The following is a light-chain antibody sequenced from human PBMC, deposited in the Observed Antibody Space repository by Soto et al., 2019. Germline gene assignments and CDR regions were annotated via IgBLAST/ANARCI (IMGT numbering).Light chain of an antibody. CDR3: QQYGSSPGT. CDR2: VTS. V-gene: IGKV3-20*01. Sequence: EIVLTQSPGTLSLSPGERATLSCRASQSVTNNYLAWYQQKPGQPPRLLIYVTSSRAAGIPDRFSGSGSGTDFTLTISRLEPEDFAVYYCQQYGSSPGTFGQGTKVDIK. J-gene: IGKJ1*01. CDR1: QSVTNNY.